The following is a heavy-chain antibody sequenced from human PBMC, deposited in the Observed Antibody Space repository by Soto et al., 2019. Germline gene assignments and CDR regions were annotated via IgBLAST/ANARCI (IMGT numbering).Heavy chain of an antibody. CDR3: TRDRPEKDVVPVPRQHFDY. J-gene: IGHJ4*02. CDR2: VVPLLGIE. V-gene: IGHV1-69*08. CDR1: GGTFNSHT. Sequence: QVQLVQSGAKVKRPGSSVKVSCKASGGTFNSHTINWVRQAPGQGLEWVGRVVPLLGIESHPQKFKDRLTITADTSTGSVFMELSNLRSEDTAVYYCTRDRPEKDVVPVPRQHFDYWGPGTLLTVSS. D-gene: IGHD2-21*01.